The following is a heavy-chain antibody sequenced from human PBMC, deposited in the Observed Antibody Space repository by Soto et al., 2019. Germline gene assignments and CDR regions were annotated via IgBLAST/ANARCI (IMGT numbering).Heavy chain of an antibody. V-gene: IGHV1-69*13. CDR1: GCTFSNYA. Sequence: SVKVSCKASGCTFSNYAINWVRQAPGQGLEWMGGIIPMFGKANYAQKFQGRVTITADESTSTAHMELSSLRSEDTALYYCARGGSYYDSSYYPKNNWFEPWGQGTLVTVSS. CDR3: ARGGSYYDSSYYPKNNWFEP. D-gene: IGHD3-22*01. J-gene: IGHJ5*02. CDR2: IIPMFGKA.